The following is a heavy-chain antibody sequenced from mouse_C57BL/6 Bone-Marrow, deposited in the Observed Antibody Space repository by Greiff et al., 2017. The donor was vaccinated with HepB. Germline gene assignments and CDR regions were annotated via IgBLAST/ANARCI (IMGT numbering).Heavy chain of an antibody. V-gene: IGHV1-59*01. J-gene: IGHJ3*01. CDR2: IDPSDSYT. CDR1: GYTFTSYW. CDR3: ARPDY. Sequence: QVQLQQPGAELVRPGTSVKLSCKASGYTFTSYWMHWVKQRPGQGLEWIGVIDPSDSYTNYNQKFKGKATLTVDTSSSTAYMQLSSLPSEDSAVYYCARPDYWGQGTLVTVSA.